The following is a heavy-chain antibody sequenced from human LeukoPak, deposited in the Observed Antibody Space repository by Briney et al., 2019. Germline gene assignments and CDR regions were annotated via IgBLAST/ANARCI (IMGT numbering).Heavy chain of an antibody. V-gene: IGHV1-8*01. CDR2: MNPDSGNT. J-gene: IGHJ4*02. CDR3: ARGKRFGELLYG. CDR1: GYTFTSYD. Sequence: ASVKVSCKASGYTFTSYDINWLRQATGQGLEWMGWMNPDSGNTGYAQKFQGRVTMTRNTSISTAYMELSSLTSEDTAAYYCARGKRFGELLYGWGQGTLVTVSS. D-gene: IGHD3-10*01.